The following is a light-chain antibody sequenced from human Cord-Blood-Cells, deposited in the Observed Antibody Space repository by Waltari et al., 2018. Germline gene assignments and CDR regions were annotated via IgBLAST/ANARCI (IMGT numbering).Light chain of an antibody. Sequence: EIVLTQSPATLSLSPGERATLSCRASQSVSSYLAWYQQKPGQAPRLLIYDASNRATRIPARFSGSGSETDFTLTISSLEPEDFAVYYCQQRSNWPPITFGQVTRLDIK. CDR1: QSVSSY. J-gene: IGKJ5*01. CDR2: DAS. CDR3: QQRSNWPPIT. V-gene: IGKV3-11*01.